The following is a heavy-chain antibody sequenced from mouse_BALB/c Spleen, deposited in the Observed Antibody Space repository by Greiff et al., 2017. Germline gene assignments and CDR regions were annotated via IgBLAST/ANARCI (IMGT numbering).Heavy chain of an antibody. Sequence: VKLMESGPGLVQPSQSLSITCTVSGFSLTSYGVHWVRQSPGKGLEWLGVIWSGGSTDYNAAFISRLSISKDNSKSQVFFKMNSLQANDTAIYYCARNPVLKGAWFAYWGQGTLVTVSA. CDR2: IWSGGST. CDR1: GFSLTSYG. V-gene: IGHV2-2*02. J-gene: IGHJ3*01. CDR3: ARNPVLKGAWFAY.